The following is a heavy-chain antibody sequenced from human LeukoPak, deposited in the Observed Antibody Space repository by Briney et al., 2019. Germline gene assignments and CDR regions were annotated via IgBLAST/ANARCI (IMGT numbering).Heavy chain of an antibody. CDR3: AREESGGYFDY. V-gene: IGHV1-69*05. D-gene: IGHD2-8*02. Sequence: SVKVSCKASGGTFSSYAISWVRQAPGQGLEWMGGIIPIFGTANYAQKFQGRVTMTRDTSTSTVYMDLSSLRSEDTAVYFCAREESGGYFDYWGQGTLVTVSS. CDR1: GGTFSSYA. J-gene: IGHJ4*02. CDR2: IIPIFGTA.